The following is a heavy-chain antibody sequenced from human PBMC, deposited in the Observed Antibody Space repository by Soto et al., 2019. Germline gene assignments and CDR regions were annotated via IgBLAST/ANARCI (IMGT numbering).Heavy chain of an antibody. J-gene: IGHJ5*02. D-gene: IGHD6-6*01. CDR2: IYATGTT. V-gene: IGHV4-4*07. Sequence: PSETLSLTCTVSGASISGFYWSWIRKSAGKGLEWIGRIYATGTTDYNPSLESRVTMSVDTSKNQFSLKLSSVTPTDTAVYYCARRSSSSLGSLFDPWGRGILVTVSS. CDR3: ARRSSSSLGSLFDP. CDR1: GASISGFY.